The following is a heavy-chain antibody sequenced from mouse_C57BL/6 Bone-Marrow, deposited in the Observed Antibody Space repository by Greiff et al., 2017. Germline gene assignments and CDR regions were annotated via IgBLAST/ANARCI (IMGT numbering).Heavy chain of an antibody. J-gene: IGHJ4*01. CDR1: GYTFTSYT. CDR3: ALVYYYGSSPYYAMDY. Sequence: VQLQQSGAELARPGASVKMSCKASGYTFTSYTMHWVKQRPGQGLEWIGYINPSSGYTKYNQKFKDKATLTADKSSSTAYIQLGSLTSEDSAVYYCALVYYYGSSPYYAMDYWGQGTSVTVSS. D-gene: IGHD1-1*01. CDR2: INPSSGYT. V-gene: IGHV1-4*01.